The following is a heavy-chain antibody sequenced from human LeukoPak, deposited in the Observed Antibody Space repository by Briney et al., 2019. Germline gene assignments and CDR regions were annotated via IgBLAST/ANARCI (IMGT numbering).Heavy chain of an antibody. CDR2: IYYSGST. CDR3: ARRSTNGPPYYLEY. V-gene: IGHV4-59*08. CDR1: GGSISNYY. Sequence: SETLSLTCTVSGGSISNYYWTWIRQPPGKGLEWIGYIYYSGSTNYNPPLESRVSISVDTSNNQFSLKLNSVTAADTAVYYCARRSTNGPPYYLEYWGQGTPVTVSS. J-gene: IGHJ4*02. D-gene: IGHD1/OR15-1a*01.